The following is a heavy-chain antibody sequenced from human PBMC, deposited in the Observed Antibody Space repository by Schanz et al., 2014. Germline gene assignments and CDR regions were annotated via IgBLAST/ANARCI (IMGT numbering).Heavy chain of an antibody. V-gene: IGHV1-18*01. CDR2: INALTGNT. CDR3: TRVHIAADHYNSPGAFDI. J-gene: IGHJ3*02. CDR1: GYIFGSHG. Sequence: QLMQSGSEVRKPGASVKVSCKASGYIFGSHGMTWVRQAPGQRPELMGWINALTGNTQYAQKFQGKVNMTGDTATATVHLELTRLRTDDTSIYYCTRVHIAADHYNSPGAFDIWGQGTRVTVSS. D-gene: IGHD1-20*01.